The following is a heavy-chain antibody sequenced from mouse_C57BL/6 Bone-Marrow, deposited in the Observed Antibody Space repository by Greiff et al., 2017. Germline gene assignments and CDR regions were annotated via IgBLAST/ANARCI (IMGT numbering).Heavy chain of an antibody. CDR1: GYAFSSSW. V-gene: IGHV1-82*01. J-gene: IGHJ2*01. Sequence: QVQLQQSGPELVKPGASVKISCKASGYAFSSSWMNWVKQRPGKGLEWIGRIYPGDGDTNYNGKFKGKATLTADKSSSTAYMQLSSLTSADSAVYFCARRDHYYGSHDYWGQGTTLTVSS. D-gene: IGHD1-1*01. CDR2: IYPGDGDT. CDR3: ARRDHYYGSHDY.